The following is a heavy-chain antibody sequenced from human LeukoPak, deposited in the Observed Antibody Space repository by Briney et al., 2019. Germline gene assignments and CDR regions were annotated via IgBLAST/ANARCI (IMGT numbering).Heavy chain of an antibody. CDR1: GGTFSSYA. V-gene: IGHV1-69*04. CDR2: IIPILGIA. D-gene: IGHD2-21*02. J-gene: IGHJ4*02. CDR3: AARVLRCGGDCHLRY. Sequence: ASVKVSCKASGGTFSSYAISWVRQAPGQGLEWMGRIIPILGIANYAQKFQGRVTITADKSTSTAYMELSSLRSEDTAVYYCAARVLRCGGDCHLRYWGQGTLVTVSS.